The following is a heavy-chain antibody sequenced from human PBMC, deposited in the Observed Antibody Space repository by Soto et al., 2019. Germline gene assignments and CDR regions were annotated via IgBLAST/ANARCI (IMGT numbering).Heavy chain of an antibody. J-gene: IGHJ4*02. CDR3: TKSHSTALVPYYFDY. V-gene: IGHV3-30*18. CDR1: GFTFSSYA. CDR2: MSSDGSNT. D-gene: IGHD5-18*01. Sequence: PGGSLRLSCAASGFTFSSYAIHWVRQAPGKGLEWVAFMSSDGSNTFYADSVRGRFTVSRDNSKSTLYLQMNGLMPEDTAVYHCTKSHSTALVPYYFDYWGQGTLVTVSS.